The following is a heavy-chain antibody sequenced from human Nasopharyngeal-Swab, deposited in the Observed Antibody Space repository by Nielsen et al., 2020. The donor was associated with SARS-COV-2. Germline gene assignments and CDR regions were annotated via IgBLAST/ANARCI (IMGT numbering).Heavy chain of an antibody. J-gene: IGHJ6*03. Sequence: GSLRLSCAVSGGSISSNTWWGWVRQTPGRGLEWIGEIIHSGGTNYNPALKSRVTISVDKSKNQLSLEVTSVTAADTAVYYCSRHYYYYMDIWGKGTTVTVSS. CDR1: GGSISSNTW. CDR2: IIHSGGT. CDR3: SRHYYYYMDI. V-gene: IGHV4-4*02.